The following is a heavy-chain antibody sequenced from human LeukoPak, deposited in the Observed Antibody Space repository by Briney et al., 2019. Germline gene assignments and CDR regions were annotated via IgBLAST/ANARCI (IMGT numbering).Heavy chain of an antibody. CDR3: ARAWKGVGYYGSGTYRRNYWSDP. Sequence: YPSETLSLTCTVSGGSISRYYWSWVRQPPRKGLGWIGNIYYSGSTNYNPSLKSRVTISVDTSKNQFSLKLSSVTAADTAVYYCARAWKGVGYYGSGTYRRNYWSDPWGQGTLVTVSS. J-gene: IGHJ5*02. CDR1: GGSISRYY. CDR2: IYYSGST. V-gene: IGHV4-59*01. D-gene: IGHD3-10*01.